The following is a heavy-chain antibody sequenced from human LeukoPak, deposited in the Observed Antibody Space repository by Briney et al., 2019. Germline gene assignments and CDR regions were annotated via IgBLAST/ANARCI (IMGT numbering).Heavy chain of an antibody. CDR2: TNTAGNTI. J-gene: IGHJ3*02. CDR3: ARATYDSSAVDAFDI. V-gene: IGHV3-11*01. D-gene: IGHD3-22*01. CDR1: GFTFRDYI. Sequence: GGSLRLSCAASGFTFRDYIMSWIRQAPGKGQEWVAYTNTAGNTIYYADSMKGRFTISRDNAKNSLYLQMNTLRAEDTAVYYCARATYDSSAVDAFDIWGQGTMVTVSP.